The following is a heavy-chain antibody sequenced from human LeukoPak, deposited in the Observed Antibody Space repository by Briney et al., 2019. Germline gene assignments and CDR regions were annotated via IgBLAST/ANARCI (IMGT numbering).Heavy chain of an antibody. D-gene: IGHD5-12*01. CDR3: TRDGGYSGFDFDY. J-gene: IGHJ4*02. CDR2: ITPSGVEM. Sequence: GGSLRLSCAASGFSFKSHSMNWVRQAPGKGLEWISYITPSGVEMYADSMHGRFILSRDNDKESVHLQMFSLRVEDTAVYFCTRDGGYSGFDFDYWGQGVLVIVSS. V-gene: IGHV3-21*01. CDR1: GFSFKSHS.